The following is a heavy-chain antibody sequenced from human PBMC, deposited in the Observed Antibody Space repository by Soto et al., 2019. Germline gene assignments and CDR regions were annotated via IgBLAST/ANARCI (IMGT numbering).Heavy chain of an antibody. V-gene: IGHV3-21*01. D-gene: IGHD3-9*01. CDR2: ITSGSDYI. CDR1: GFTFSSYT. J-gene: IGHJ4*02. CDR3: TREHVVTIFRRGQRGSFDN. Sequence: LRLSCAASGFTFSSYTMNWVRQAPGKGLEWVAFITSGSDYIYYADSVKGRFTISRDDANNSLFLQMSSLRAEDTAVYYCTREHVVTIFRRGQRGSFDNWSQGTLVTVSS.